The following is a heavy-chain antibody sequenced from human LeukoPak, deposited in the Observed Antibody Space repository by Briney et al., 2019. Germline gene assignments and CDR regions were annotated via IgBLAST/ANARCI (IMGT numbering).Heavy chain of an antibody. CDR1: GFTFSSYA. Sequence: GGSLRLSCAASGFTFSSYAMSWVRQAPGKGLEWVSALSGTGSPTYHADSVKGRFTISRDNSKNTLYLLMNSLRAEDTAVYFCARGGYRAYYYDSSGPWGYWGQGTLVTVSS. CDR3: ARGGYRAYYYDSSGPWGY. V-gene: IGHV3-23*01. J-gene: IGHJ4*02. D-gene: IGHD3-22*01. CDR2: LSGTGSPT.